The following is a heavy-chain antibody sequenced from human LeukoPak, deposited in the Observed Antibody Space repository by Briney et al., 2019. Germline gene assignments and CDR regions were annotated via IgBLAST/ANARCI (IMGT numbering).Heavy chain of an antibody. Sequence: PGGSLRLSCAVSGFIFSSYGMHWVRQAPGKGLEWVAAISYDESNKYYAESVKGRFTISRDNYKNTLYPQMNSLRAEDTAVYYCAKDRGSGSYPSPLFDYWGRGILVTVSS. J-gene: IGHJ4*02. CDR1: GFIFSSYG. CDR2: ISYDESNK. D-gene: IGHD3-10*01. V-gene: IGHV3-30*18. CDR3: AKDRGSGSYPSPLFDY.